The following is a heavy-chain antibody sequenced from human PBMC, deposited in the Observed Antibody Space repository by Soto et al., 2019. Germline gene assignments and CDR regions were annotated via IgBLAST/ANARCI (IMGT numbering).Heavy chain of an antibody. CDR3: ARLTMVRINWFDP. V-gene: IGHV4-30-4*01. J-gene: IGHJ5*02. Sequence: KTSETLSLTCTVSGGSISSGDYYWSWIRQPPGKGLEWIGYIYDSGSTYYNPSLKSRVTISVDTSKNQFSLKLSSVTAADTAVYYCARLTMVRINWFDPWGQGTLVTVSS. CDR2: IYDSGST. CDR1: GGSISSGDYY. D-gene: IGHD3-10*01.